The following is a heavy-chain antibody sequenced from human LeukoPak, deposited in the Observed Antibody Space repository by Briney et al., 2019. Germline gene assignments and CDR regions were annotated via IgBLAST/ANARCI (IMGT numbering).Heavy chain of an antibody. CDR2: ISYSEST. D-gene: IGHD2-15*01. CDR1: GGSISSYY. Sequence: PSETLSLTCTVSGGSISSYYWSWIRQPPGKGLEWIGYISYSESTDSNPSLKSRVTISVDTSKNQISLKLCSVTAADTAVYYCARTYCRGGSCHFDYWGQGTLVTVSS. J-gene: IGHJ4*02. V-gene: IGHV4-59*08. CDR3: ARTYCRGGSCHFDY.